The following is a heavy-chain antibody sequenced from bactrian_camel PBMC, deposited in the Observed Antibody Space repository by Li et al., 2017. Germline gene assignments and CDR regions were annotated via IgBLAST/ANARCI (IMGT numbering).Heavy chain of an antibody. D-gene: IGHD2*01. CDR2: IYTGSGNT. Sequence: HVQLVESGGDSVQAGESLRLSCAASGYTYNRNCMAWFRQAPGKEREGVARIYTGSGNTYYADSVKGRFTISQDNAKNMVYLQVNSLQAEDTAMYYCAAGWSFGVGTLLLPQLLGPGDPGHRL. CDR3: AAGWSFGVGTLLLPQL. J-gene: IGHJ4*01. CDR1: GYTYNRNC. V-gene: IGHV3S1*01.